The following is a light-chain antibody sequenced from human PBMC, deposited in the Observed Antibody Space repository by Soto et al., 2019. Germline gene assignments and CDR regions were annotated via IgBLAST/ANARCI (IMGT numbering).Light chain of an antibody. CDR3: QQYDNLPIT. V-gene: IGKV1-33*01. Sequence: DIQMTQSPSSLSASVGDRVTITCQATEDINNYLNWYQQKPGKAPKLLIYDASNLEAGVPSRFKGSGPGTDFTFTISSLQPEDIPTYNCQQYDNLPITFGKGTRLEIK. J-gene: IGKJ5*01. CDR1: EDINNY. CDR2: DAS.